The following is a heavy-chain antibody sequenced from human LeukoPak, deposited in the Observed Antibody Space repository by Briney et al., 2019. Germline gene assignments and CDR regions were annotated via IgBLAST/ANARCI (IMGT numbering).Heavy chain of an antibody. J-gene: IGHJ5*02. V-gene: IGHV4-59*01. Sequence: SETLSLTCTVSGGSISSFYWSWIRQPPGKGLEWIGYIYYSGSTNYNPSLKSRVTISVDTSKNQFSLKLSSVTAADTAVYYCARHGTSGTNLNWFGPWGQGTLVTVSS. CDR2: IYYSGST. CDR1: GGSISSFY. CDR3: ARHGTSGTNLNWFGP. D-gene: IGHD1-1*01.